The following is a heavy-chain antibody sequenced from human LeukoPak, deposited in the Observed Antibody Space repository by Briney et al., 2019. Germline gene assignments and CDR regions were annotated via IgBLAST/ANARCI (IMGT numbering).Heavy chain of an antibody. CDR3: ARTTYTGWFDT. D-gene: IGHD2/OR15-2a*01. J-gene: IGHJ5*02. CDR2: INWDGGST. CDR1: GFTFNDYG. Sequence: GSLRISCAASGFTFNDYGMTWVRQAPGKGLEWVSGINWDGGSTSYADSVEGRFTISRDNAKNSLYLQINSLRAEDTAFYYCARTTYTGWFDTWGQGTLVAVSS. V-gene: IGHV3-20*04.